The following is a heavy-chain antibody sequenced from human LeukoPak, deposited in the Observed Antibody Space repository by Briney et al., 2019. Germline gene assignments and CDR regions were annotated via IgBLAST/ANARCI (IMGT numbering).Heavy chain of an antibody. CDR2: IYYSGST. CDR3: ARVNLGHYDFWSGYYRGDDARGYYFDY. V-gene: IGHV4-61*05. J-gene: IGHJ4*02. Sequence: PSETLSLTCTVSGGSIRSSGYYWGWIRQPPGKGLEWIGYIYYSGSTNYNPSLKSRVTISVDTSKNQFSLKLSSVTAADTAVYYCARVNLGHYDFWSGYYRGDDARGYYFDYWGQGTLVTVSS. CDR1: GGSIRSSGYY. D-gene: IGHD3-3*01.